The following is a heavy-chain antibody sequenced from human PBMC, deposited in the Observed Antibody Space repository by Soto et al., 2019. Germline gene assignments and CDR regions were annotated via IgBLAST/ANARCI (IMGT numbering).Heavy chain of an antibody. V-gene: IGHV1-69*08. D-gene: IGHD4-17*01. CDR1: GGTFSSYT. J-gene: IGHJ5*02. CDR3: ARDYGDYLTGWFAP. Sequence: QVQLVQSGAEVKKPGSSVKVSCKASGGTFSSYTISWVRQAPGQGLEWMGRIIPILGIANYAQKFQGRVTITADKSTSTAYMELSSLRSEDTAVYYCARDYGDYLTGWFAPWGQGTLVTVSS. CDR2: IIPILGIA.